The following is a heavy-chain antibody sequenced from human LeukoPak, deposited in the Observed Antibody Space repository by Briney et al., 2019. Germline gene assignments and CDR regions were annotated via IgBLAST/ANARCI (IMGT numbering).Heavy chain of an antibody. CDR3: ARNTWFGEGIDAFDI. D-gene: IGHD3-10*01. V-gene: IGHV3-21*01. CDR1: GFTFSSYT. Sequence: GGSLRLSCAASGFTFSSYTMKWVRQAPGKGLEWVSSISSRSSYIYYADSVKGRFTISRDNAESTLYLQMNSLRAEDTAVYYCARNTWFGEGIDAFDIWGQGTMVTVSS. J-gene: IGHJ3*02. CDR2: ISSRSSYI.